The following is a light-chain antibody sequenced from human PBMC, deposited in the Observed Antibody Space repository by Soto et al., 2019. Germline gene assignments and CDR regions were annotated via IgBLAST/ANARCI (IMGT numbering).Light chain of an antibody. CDR3: QQSYSTPLT. Sequence: DIQMTQSPSSLSASVGDRVTINCRASQSISSYLNWYQQKPGKAPKLLIYAASSLQSGVPSRFSGSGSGTDFTLTISSLQPEDFATYYCQQSYSTPLTFGGGTKWIS. CDR2: AAS. V-gene: IGKV1-39*01. CDR1: QSISSY. J-gene: IGKJ4*01.